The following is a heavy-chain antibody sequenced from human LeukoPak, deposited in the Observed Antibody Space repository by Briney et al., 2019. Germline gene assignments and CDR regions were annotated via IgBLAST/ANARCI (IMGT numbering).Heavy chain of an antibody. CDR3: ARPTPLHSSGWYLGYDY. D-gene: IGHD6-19*01. J-gene: IGHJ4*02. CDR1: GYTLTELS. Sequence: GASVKVSCKVSGYTLTELSMHWVRQAPGKGLEWMGGFDPEDGETIYAQKFQGRVTMTEDTSTDTAYMELSSLRSEDTAVYYCARPTPLHSSGWYLGYDYWGEGPLVTVSS. CDR2: FDPEDGET. V-gene: IGHV1-24*01.